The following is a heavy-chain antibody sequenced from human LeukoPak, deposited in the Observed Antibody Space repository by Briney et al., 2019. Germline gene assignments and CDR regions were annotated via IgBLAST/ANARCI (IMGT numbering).Heavy chain of an antibody. Sequence: SETLSLTCAVYGGSFSGYYWSWIRQPPGKGLEWIGEINHSGSTNYNPSLKSRVTISVDTSKNQFSLKLSSVTAADTAVYYCARLKIRGYSSSFFDYWGQGTLVTVSS. CDR1: GGSFSGYY. CDR3: ARLKIRGYSSSFFDY. V-gene: IGHV4-34*01. J-gene: IGHJ4*02. D-gene: IGHD6-13*01. CDR2: INHSGST.